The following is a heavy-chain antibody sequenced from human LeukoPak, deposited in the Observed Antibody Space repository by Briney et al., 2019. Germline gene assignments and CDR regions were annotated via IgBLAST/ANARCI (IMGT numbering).Heavy chain of an antibody. Sequence: GASVKVSCEASGYTFTSYDINWVRQATGQGLEWMGWTNPNSGNTAYAQKFQGRVTMTRNTSISTAYMELSNLRSEDTAVYYCAREPIVGATRYWFDPWGQGTLVTVSS. J-gene: IGHJ5*02. CDR1: GYTFTSYD. V-gene: IGHV1-8*01. CDR3: AREPIVGATRYWFDP. D-gene: IGHD1-26*01. CDR2: TNPNSGNT.